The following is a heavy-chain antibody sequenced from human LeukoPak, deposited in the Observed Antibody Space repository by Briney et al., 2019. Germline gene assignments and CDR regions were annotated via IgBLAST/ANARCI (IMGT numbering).Heavy chain of an antibody. V-gene: IGHV1-58*02. CDR2: IVVGSDNT. Sequence: SVKVSCKTSGFTFTSSAMQWVRQARGQRLEWIGWIVVGSDNTNYAQKFQERVTITRDMSTSTAYMELSRLRSEDTAVYYCAADLGYCSGGRCHLDYWGQGTLVTVSS. CDR3: AADLGYCSGGRCHLDY. CDR1: GFTFTSSA. J-gene: IGHJ4*02. D-gene: IGHD2-15*01.